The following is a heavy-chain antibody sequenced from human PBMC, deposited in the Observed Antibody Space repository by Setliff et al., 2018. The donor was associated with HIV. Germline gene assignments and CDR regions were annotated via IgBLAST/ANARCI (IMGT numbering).Heavy chain of an antibody. V-gene: IGHV3-13*01. J-gene: IGHJ6*02. Sequence: PGGSLRLSCAASGFTFNNYDMHWVRQASGKGLEWVSTVGTAGDTYYPGSVKGRFTISRENARDSLYLQMNSLRAGDTAVYYCARRAGYTSSWYREDYYYGMDVWGQGTTVTVSS. CDR3: ARRAGYTSSWYREDYYYGMDV. CDR1: GFTFNNYD. D-gene: IGHD6-13*01. CDR2: VGTAGDT.